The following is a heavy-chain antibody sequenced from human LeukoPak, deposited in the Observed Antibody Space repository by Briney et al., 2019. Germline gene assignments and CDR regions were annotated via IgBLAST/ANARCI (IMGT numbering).Heavy chain of an antibody. J-gene: IGHJ4*02. CDR2: INHSEST. CDR1: GGSFSGYY. D-gene: IGHD6-19*01. V-gene: IGHV4-34*01. Sequence: PSETLSLTCAVYGGSFSGYYWSWIRQPPGKGLEWIGEINHSESTNYNPSLKSRVTISVDTSKNQFSLKLSSVTAADTAVYYCARMGTRAGPSTGYSSGWYGSGLDYWGQGTLVTVSS. CDR3: ARMGTRAGPSTGYSSGWYGSGLDY.